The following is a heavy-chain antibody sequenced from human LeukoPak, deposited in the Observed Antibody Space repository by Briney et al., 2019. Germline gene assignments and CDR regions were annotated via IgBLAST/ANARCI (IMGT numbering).Heavy chain of an antibody. Sequence: SETLSLTCTVSGGSISSSSYYWGWIRQPPGKGLEWIGSIYYGGSTYYNPSLKSRVTISVDTSKNQFSLKLSSVTAADTAVYYCARGGVRGVPDYWGQGTLVTVSS. CDR1: GGSISSSSYY. CDR3: ARGGVRGVPDY. D-gene: IGHD3-10*01. J-gene: IGHJ4*02. V-gene: IGHV4-39*01. CDR2: IYYGGST.